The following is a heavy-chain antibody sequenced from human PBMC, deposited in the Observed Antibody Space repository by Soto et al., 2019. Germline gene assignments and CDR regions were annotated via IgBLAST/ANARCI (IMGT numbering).Heavy chain of an antibody. D-gene: IGHD3-3*01. V-gene: IGHV4-59*12. CDR1: AGSINNYY. Sequence: SETLSLTCTVSAGSINNYYWSWIRQPPGKGLEWIGYIYYSGSTNYNPSLKSRVTISVDTSKNQFSLKLSSVTAADTAVYYCARMTYYDFWSGPKKRAFDIWGQGTMVTVSS. CDR2: IYYSGST. CDR3: ARMTYYDFWSGPKKRAFDI. J-gene: IGHJ3*02.